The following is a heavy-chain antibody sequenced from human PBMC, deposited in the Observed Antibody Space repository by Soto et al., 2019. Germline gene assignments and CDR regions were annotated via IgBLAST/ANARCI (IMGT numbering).Heavy chain of an antibody. J-gene: IGHJ4*02. CDR3: ARDSGSSSVDSVNHYVAY. V-gene: IGHV3-7*01. CDR1: GFPFSVYW. Sequence: EVQVVESGGKLVQPGGSLRLSCVASGFPFSVYWMSWVRQAPGEGLEWVARINFDGTNIQYADSVKGRFTISRDNAENSVYLQMKSLRADDTTVYYCARDSGSSSVDSVNHYVAYWGQGTLVTVSS. D-gene: IGHD3-10*01. CDR2: INFDGTNI.